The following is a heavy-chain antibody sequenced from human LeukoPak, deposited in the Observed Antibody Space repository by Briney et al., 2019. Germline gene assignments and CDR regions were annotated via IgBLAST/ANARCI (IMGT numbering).Heavy chain of an antibody. CDR1: GYTFTGYY. J-gene: IGHJ4*02. V-gene: IGHV1-2*02. Sequence: AASVKVSCKASGYTFTGYYMHWVRQAPGQGLEWMGWINPNSGGTNYAQKFQGRVTMTRDTSISTAYMELSRLRSDDTAVYYCARIPDDKQSGYYYGFYFDYWGQGTLVTVSS. CDR3: ARIPDDKQSGYYYGFYFDY. D-gene: IGHD3-22*01. CDR2: INPNSGGT.